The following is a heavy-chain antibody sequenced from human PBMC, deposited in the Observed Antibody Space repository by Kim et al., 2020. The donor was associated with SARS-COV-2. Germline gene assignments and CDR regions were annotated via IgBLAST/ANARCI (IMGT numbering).Heavy chain of an antibody. J-gene: IGHJ4*02. Sequence: SETLSLTCNVSGAPIVKGGYSWTWIRQHPGKGLEWLGHIFYGGTTHFNSSLQSRMTVSLDTSKNQFSLELRSVTAADTAIYFCARGSSWNGFDFWGQGTLVTVSS. D-gene: IGHD6-13*01. CDR2: IFYGGTT. CDR3: ARGSSWNGFDF. V-gene: IGHV4-31*03. CDR1: GAPIVKGGYS.